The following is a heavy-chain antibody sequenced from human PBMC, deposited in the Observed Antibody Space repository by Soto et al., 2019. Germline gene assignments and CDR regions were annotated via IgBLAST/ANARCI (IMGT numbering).Heavy chain of an antibody. CDR2: ISYDGSNK. D-gene: IGHD1-26*01. Sequence: GGSLRLSCAASGFTFSSYGMHWVRQAPGKGLEWVAVISYDGSNKYYADSVKGRFTISRDNSKNTLYLQMNSLRAEDTAVYYCAKDPMWELAPADYWGQGTLVTVSS. CDR1: GFTFSSYG. J-gene: IGHJ4*02. CDR3: AKDPMWELAPADY. V-gene: IGHV3-30*18.